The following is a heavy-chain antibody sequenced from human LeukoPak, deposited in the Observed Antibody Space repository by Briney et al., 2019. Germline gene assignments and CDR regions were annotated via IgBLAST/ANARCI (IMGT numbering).Heavy chain of an antibody. Sequence: SETLSLTCTVSGFSISSGHYWGWVRQPPGAGLEWIGSVYQGGTTYYNPSLKSRVTTSVDVSKNQFSLRLRPVTAADTAVYYCARIFIRNGYSSYFDCWGQGTLVTVSS. J-gene: IGHJ4*02. D-gene: IGHD5-18*01. V-gene: IGHV4-38-2*02. CDR1: GFSISSGHY. CDR3: ARIFIRNGYSSYFDC. CDR2: VYQGGTT.